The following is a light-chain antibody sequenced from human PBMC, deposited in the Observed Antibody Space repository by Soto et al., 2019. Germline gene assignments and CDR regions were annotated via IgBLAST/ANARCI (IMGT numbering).Light chain of an antibody. CDR2: LGS. CDR3: MQALQTPAT. CDR1: QSLLHSNGYNY. Sequence: DIVMTQSPLSLPVTPGEPASISCWSSQSLLHSNGYNYLDWYLQKPGQSPQLLIYLGSNRASGVPDRFSGSGSGTDFTLKISRVEAEDVGVYYCMQALQTPATFGQGTRLEI. V-gene: IGKV2-28*01. J-gene: IGKJ5*01.